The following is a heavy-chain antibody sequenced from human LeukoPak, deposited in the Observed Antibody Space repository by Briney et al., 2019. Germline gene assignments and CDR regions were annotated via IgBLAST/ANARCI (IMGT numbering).Heavy chain of an antibody. J-gene: IGHJ4*02. V-gene: IGHV3-23*01. Sequence: GGSLRLSCAASGFTFASYVINWVRQAPGKGLEWVSAISGSGGSTYYADSVKGRFTISRDNSKNTLYLQMNSLRAEDTAVYYCAKNSYRTIMVVVAPVHFDYWGQGTLVTVSS. D-gene: IGHD2-15*01. CDR1: GFTFASYV. CDR3: AKNSYRTIMVVVAPVHFDY. CDR2: ISGSGGST.